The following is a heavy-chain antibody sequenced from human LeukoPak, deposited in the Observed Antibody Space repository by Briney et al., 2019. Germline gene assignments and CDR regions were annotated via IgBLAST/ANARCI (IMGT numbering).Heavy chain of an antibody. CDR1: GFTFSSYS. V-gene: IGHV3-21*01. Sequence: PGGSLRLSCAASGFTFSSYSMNWVRQAPGKGLEGVSSISSSSSYIYYADSVKGRFTISRDNAKNSLYLQMNSLRAEDTAVYYCARDHVLRYDERVYWGQGTLVTVSS. CDR2: ISSSSSYI. CDR3: ARDHVLRYDERVY. D-gene: IGHD3-9*01. J-gene: IGHJ4*02.